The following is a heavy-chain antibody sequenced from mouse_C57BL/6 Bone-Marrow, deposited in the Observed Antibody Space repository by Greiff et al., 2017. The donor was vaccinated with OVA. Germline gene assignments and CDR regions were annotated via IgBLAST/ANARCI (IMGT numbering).Heavy chain of an antibody. CDR1: GYTFTSYW. CDR2: IDPYSGGT. CDR3: ARDLLWFPYYAVDY. Sequence: QVQLQQPGAELVKPGASVKLSCKASGYTFTSYWMHWVKQRPGRGLEWIGRIDPYSGGTKYNEKFKSKATLTVDKPSSTAYMQLSSLTSEDSAVYYCARDLLWFPYYAVDYWGQGTSVTVSS. D-gene: IGHD2-2*01. J-gene: IGHJ4*01. V-gene: IGHV1-72*01.